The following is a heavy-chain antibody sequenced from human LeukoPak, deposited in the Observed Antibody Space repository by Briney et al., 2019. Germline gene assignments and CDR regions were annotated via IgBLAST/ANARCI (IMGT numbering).Heavy chain of an antibody. CDR3: ARGHYQSIDY. V-gene: IGHV3-74*01. CDR2: IYTDGSST. D-gene: IGHD2-2*01. Sequence: PEGSLRLSCAASGFTFSNYWMHWVRQAPGKGLVWVSRIYTDGSSTSYADSVKGRFTISRDNAKNSVYLQMNSLRAEDTAVYYCARGHYQSIDYWGQGTLVTVSS. J-gene: IGHJ4*02. CDR1: GFTFSNYW.